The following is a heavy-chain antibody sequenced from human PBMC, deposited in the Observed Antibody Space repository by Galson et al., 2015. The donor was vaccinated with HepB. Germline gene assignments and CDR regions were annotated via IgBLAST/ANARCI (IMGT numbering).Heavy chain of an antibody. CDR1: GFTFSSYS. Sequence: SLRLSCAASGFTFSSYSMNWVRQAPGKGLEWVSSISSSSSYIYYADSVKGRFTISRDNAKNSLYLQMNSLRAEDTAVYYCAREPTYYYDSSGYAGGWVDYWGQGTLVTVSS. CDR2: ISSSSSYI. J-gene: IGHJ4*02. D-gene: IGHD3-22*01. CDR3: AREPTYYYDSSGYAGGWVDY. V-gene: IGHV3-21*01.